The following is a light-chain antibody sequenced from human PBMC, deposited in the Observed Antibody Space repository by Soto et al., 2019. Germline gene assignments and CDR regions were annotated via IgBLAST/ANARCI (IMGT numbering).Light chain of an antibody. CDR1: QSVSSY. CDR2: DAS. Sequence: EILLTQSPATLSLSPGEISTLSCRSSQSVSSYLAWYQQKPGQAPRLLIYDASNRATGIPARFSGSGSGTDFTLTISSLEPEDFAVYYCQQRSNWPPVITFGQGTRLEIK. CDR3: QQRSNWPPVIT. J-gene: IGKJ5*01. V-gene: IGKV3-11*01.